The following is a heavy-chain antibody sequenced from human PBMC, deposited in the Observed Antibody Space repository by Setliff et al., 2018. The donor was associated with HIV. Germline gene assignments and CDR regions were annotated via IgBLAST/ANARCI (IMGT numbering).Heavy chain of an antibody. V-gene: IGHV4-59*11. CDR1: GPSINIHY. D-gene: IGHD3-9*01. CDR3: ARDQPQDYDSLTGYYTGRYFDY. CDR2: IYSTGST. Sequence: SETLSLTCTVSGPSINIHYWSWIRQSPGKAFEWIGYIYSTGSTNYNPSLKSRVTILVDTSKNQFSLKLSSVTAADTAVYYCARDQPQDYDSLTGYYTGRYFDYWGRGTLVTVSS. J-gene: IGHJ4*02.